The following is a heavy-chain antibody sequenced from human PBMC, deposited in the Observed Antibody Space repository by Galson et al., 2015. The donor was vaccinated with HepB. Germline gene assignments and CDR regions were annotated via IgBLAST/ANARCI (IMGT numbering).Heavy chain of an antibody. V-gene: IGHV3-30*03. D-gene: IGHD4-17*01. Sequence: SLRLSCAVSGFTVSSNYMSWVRQAPGKGLEWVAVISYDGSNKYYADSVKGRFTISRDNSKNTLYLQMNSLRAEDTAVYYCARVMLATVTTLFDYWGQGTLVTVSS. CDR1: GFTVSSNY. CDR2: ISYDGSNK. CDR3: ARVMLATVTTLFDY. J-gene: IGHJ4*02.